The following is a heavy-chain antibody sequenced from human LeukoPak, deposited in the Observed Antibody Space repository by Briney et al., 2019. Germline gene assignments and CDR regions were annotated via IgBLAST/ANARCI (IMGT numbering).Heavy chain of an antibody. V-gene: IGHV1-8*01. D-gene: IGHD3-3*01. Sequence: GASVKVSCKASGYTFTSYDINWVRQATGQGLEWMGWMNPNSGDTGYAQTFQGRVTMTRDTSSSTAYMELSRLRFDDTVVYYCARGPRITIFGVVMANDAFDIWGQGTMVTVSS. CDR2: MNPNSGDT. J-gene: IGHJ3*02. CDR3: ARGPRITIFGVVMANDAFDI. CDR1: GYTFTSYD.